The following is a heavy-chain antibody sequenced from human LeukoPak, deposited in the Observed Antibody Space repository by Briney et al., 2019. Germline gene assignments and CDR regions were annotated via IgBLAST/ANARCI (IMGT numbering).Heavy chain of an antibody. D-gene: IGHD6-13*01. CDR2: IRYDGSNK. J-gene: IGHJ5*02. CDR1: GFTFSPYS. V-gene: IGHV3-30*02. CDR3: AKVLGEYSIRSKPLDT. Sequence: PGGSLRLSCAASGFTFSPYSINWIRQAPVKGLEWVAFIRYDGSNKYYPDSVRGRFTVSRDNSKNTLYLQMSSLRPEDTAVYYCAKVLGEYSIRSKPLDTWGQGTLVTVSS.